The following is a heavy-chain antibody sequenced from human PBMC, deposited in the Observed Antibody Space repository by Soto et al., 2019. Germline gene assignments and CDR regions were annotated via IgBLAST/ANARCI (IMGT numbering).Heavy chain of an antibody. CDR1: GFTFSSYA. CDR2: ISGSGGST. J-gene: IGHJ4*02. D-gene: IGHD3-22*01. Sequence: GESLKISCAASGFTFSSYAMSWVRQAPGKGLEWVSAISGSGGSTYYADSVKGRFTISRDNSKNTLYLQMNSLRAEDTAVYYCAKDVAMIVVVIPTPFDYWGQGTLVTVSS. CDR3: AKDVAMIVVVIPTPFDY. V-gene: IGHV3-23*01.